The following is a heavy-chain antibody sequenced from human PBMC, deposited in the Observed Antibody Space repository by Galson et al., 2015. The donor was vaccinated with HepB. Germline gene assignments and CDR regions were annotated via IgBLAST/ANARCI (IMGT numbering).Heavy chain of an antibody. V-gene: IGHV5-51*01. J-gene: IGHJ4*02. CDR1: GYSFSSYW. CDR3: ARQAGGDPIFDY. CDR2: IYPGDSDT. Sequence: QSGAEVKKPGESLKISCKGSGYSFSSYWIGWVRQMPGKGLAWMGVIYPGDSDTTYSPSFQGQVTISADKSVSTAYLQWSILKTSDTAMYYCARQAGGDPIFDYWGQGTLITVSS. D-gene: IGHD2-21*02.